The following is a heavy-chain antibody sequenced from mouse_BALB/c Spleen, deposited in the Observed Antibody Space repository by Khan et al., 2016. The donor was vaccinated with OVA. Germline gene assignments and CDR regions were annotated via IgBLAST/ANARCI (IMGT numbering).Heavy chain of an antibody. CDR1: GYAFSNYW. V-gene: IGHV1-80*01. J-gene: IGHJ3*01. D-gene: IGHD2-14*01. CDR3: ARSGYDYFAY. Sequence: QVRLQQSGAELVRPGSSVKISCKASGYAFSNYWMNWVKQRPGQGLEWIGQIYPGDGDTSFNGKFRGKATLTADTSSRTAYMQLSSLTSEDAAVYFCARSGYDYFAYWGQGTLVTVSA. CDR2: IYPGDGDT.